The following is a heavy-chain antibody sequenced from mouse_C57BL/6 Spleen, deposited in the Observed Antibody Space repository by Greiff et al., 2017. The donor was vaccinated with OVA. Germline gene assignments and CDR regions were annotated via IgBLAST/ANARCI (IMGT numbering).Heavy chain of an antibody. D-gene: IGHD1-1*01. J-gene: IGHJ3*01. CDR2: IDPSDSYT. Sequence: QVQLKQPGAELVMPGASVKLSCKASGYTFTSYWMHWVKQRPGQGLEWIGEIDPSDSYTNYNQKFKGKSTLTVDKSSSTAYMQLSSLTSEDSAVYYCARSRGYYGTPFAYWGQGTLVTVSA. V-gene: IGHV1-69*01. CDR3: ARSRGYYGTPFAY. CDR1: GYTFTSYW.